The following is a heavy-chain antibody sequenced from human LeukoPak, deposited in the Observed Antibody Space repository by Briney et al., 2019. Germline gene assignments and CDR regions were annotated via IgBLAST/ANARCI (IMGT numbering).Heavy chain of an antibody. V-gene: IGHV3-15*01. CDR3: TTVRRGTYDNDHYFDY. D-gene: IGHD3-22*01. CDR1: GFTLNNAW. CDR2: IKSRTDGGTT. Sequence: KPGGSLRLSCAASGFTLNNAWINWVRQAPGKGLEWVGRIKSRTDGGTTDYTAPVKAKFTISRDDSENTLYLQMSSLKTEDTAVYYCTTVRRGTYDNDHYFDYWGQGTLVTVSS. J-gene: IGHJ4*02.